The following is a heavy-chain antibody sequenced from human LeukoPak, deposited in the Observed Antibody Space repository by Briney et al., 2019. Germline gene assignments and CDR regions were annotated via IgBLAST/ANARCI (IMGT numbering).Heavy chain of an antibody. V-gene: IGHV1-2*02. D-gene: IGHD3-22*01. CDR1: GYTFTGYY. Sequence: ASVKVSCKASGYTFTGYYIHWVRQAPGQGLEWMGWINPNSGGANYAQRFQGRVTMTRDTSISTVYMELSRLRSDDTAVYYCARVPLDYYSSSRLGALDIWGQGTLVTVSS. J-gene: IGHJ3*02. CDR3: ARVPLDYYSSSRLGALDI. CDR2: INPNSGGA.